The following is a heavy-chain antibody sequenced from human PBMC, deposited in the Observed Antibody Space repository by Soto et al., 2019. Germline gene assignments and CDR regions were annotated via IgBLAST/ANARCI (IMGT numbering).Heavy chain of an antibody. D-gene: IGHD3-22*01. Sequence: QMPLVQSGPEVKKPGTSVKVSCKASGFTFTSSAVQWVRQARGQRLEWIGWIVVGSGNTNYAQKFQERVTITRDMSTSTAYMELSSLRSEDTAVYYCAAESRHYYDSSGYYHQIDYWGQGTLVTVSS. CDR3: AAESRHYYDSSGYYHQIDY. J-gene: IGHJ4*02. CDR1: GFTFTSSA. CDR2: IVVGSGNT. V-gene: IGHV1-58*01.